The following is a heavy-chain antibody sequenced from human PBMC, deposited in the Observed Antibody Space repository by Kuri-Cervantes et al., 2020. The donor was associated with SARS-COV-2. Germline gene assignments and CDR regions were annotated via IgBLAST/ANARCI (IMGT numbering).Heavy chain of an antibody. CDR2: IYYSGST. V-gene: IGHV4-39*01. CDR3: ASGTQEDYYYDSSGYYWYFDL. J-gene: IGHJ2*01. D-gene: IGHD3-22*01. CDR1: GGSISSSSYY. Sequence: SETLSLTCTVSGGSISSSSYYWGWIRQPPGKGLEWIGSIYYSGSTYYNPSLKSRVTISVDTSKNQFSLKLSSVTAADTAVYYCASGTQEDYYYDSSGYYWYFDLWGRGTLVTVSS.